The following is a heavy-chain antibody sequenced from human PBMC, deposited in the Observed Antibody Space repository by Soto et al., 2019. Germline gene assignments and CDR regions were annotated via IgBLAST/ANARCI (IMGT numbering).Heavy chain of an antibody. J-gene: IGHJ6*02. CDR3: ASPLPYSGYDSDYYYYGMDV. CDR1: VGSYTCYH. Sequence: PSETLSLTCAVYVGSYTCYHWSWLRQPPGKGLEWIGEINHSGSTNYNPSLKSRVTISVDTSKNQFSLKLSSVTAADTAVYYCASPLPYSGYDSDYYYYGMDVWGQGTTVTVS. D-gene: IGHD5-12*01. V-gene: IGHV4-34*01. CDR2: INHSGST.